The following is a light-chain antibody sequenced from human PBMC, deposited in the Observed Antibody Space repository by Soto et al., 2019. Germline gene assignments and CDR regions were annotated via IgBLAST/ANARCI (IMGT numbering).Light chain of an antibody. V-gene: IGKV1-5*03. J-gene: IGKJ4*01. CDR3: QQYSRYSIT. Sequence: DIQMTQSPSTLSASVGDRVTITCRASQSISQWLAWYQQKPGKAPTVLIYQASALESGVPSRFSGSGSGTDFTLTISSLQPDDFATYYCQQYSRYSITFGGGTKVEMK. CDR1: QSISQW. CDR2: QAS.